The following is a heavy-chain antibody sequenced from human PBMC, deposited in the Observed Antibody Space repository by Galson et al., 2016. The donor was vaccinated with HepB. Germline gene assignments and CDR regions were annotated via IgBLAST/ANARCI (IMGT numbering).Heavy chain of an antibody. CDR3: AREHRSFDL. CDR2: ISDSSSNR. J-gene: IGHJ4*02. CDR1: GFNFSDYE. V-gene: IGHV3-48*03. Sequence: SLRLSCAGFGFNFSDYEMNWVRQVPGKGLEWVSYISDSSSNRYYRYSVQGRFTISRENAKNSVCLQMNSLRVEDTAIYYCAREHRSFDLWGKGVLVTVSS.